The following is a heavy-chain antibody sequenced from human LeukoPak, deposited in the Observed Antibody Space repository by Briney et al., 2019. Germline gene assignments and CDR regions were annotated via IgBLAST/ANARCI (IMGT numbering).Heavy chain of an antibody. D-gene: IGHD5-12*01. CDR3: ARLLVATPGVDP. CDR2: ISSSGTTI. Sequence: QPGGSLRLSCAASGFTFSSYEMHWVRQAPGKGLEWVADISSSGTTIYYADSVKGRFTISRDNAKNSLYLQRNSLRAEDTAVYYCARLLVATPGVDPWGQGTLVTVSS. CDR1: GFTFSSYE. V-gene: IGHV3-48*03. J-gene: IGHJ5*02.